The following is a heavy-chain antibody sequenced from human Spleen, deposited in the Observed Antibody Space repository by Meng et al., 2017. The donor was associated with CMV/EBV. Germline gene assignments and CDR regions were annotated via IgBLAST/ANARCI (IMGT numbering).Heavy chain of an antibody. V-gene: IGHV3-48*03. CDR3: ARDGYSYGTTDY. D-gene: IGHD5-18*01. Sequence: SLKISCAASGFTFSSYEMKWVRQAPGKGLEWVSYISSSGSTIYYADSVKGRFTISRDNAKNSLHLQMNSLRAEDTAVYYCARDGYSYGTTDYWGQGTLVTVSS. J-gene: IGHJ4*02. CDR1: GFTFSSYE. CDR2: ISSSGSTI.